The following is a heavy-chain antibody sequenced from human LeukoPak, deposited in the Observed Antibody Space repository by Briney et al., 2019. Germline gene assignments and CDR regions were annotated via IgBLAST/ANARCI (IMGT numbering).Heavy chain of an antibody. J-gene: IGHJ4*02. Sequence: PGGSLSFSCTASGFAFDEHGMSWVPQVPGKGLKWVSGINWSGGSTGYADPLRGRFTISRDNAKNSLYLQMDSLRAEDTALYYCARAPITSPFYFDYWGQGTLVTVSS. CDR2: INWSGGST. CDR3: ARAPITSPFYFDY. D-gene: IGHD2-2*01. CDR1: GFAFDEHG. V-gene: IGHV3-20*04.